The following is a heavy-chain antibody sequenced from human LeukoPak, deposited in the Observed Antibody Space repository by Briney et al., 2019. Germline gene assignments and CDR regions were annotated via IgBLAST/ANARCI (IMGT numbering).Heavy chain of an antibody. J-gene: IGHJ3*02. Sequence: PGGSLRLSCAVSGFTFSNVWMSWVRQAPWKALEWVSYISDSAMTIHYADSVKGRFTISRDNAKNSLFLQMNSLRDEDTAVYYCTRDLLTGDLDEVFDIWGQGTMVTVSS. CDR2: ISDSAMTI. V-gene: IGHV3-48*02. D-gene: IGHD3-9*01. CDR3: TRDLLTGDLDEVFDI. CDR1: GFTFSNVW.